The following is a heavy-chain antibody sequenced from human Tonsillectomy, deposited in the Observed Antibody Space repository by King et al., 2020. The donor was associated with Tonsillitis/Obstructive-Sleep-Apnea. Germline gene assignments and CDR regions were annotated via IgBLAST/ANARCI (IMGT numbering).Heavy chain of an antibody. D-gene: IGHD2-15*01. CDR1: GFTFSSYS. J-gene: IGHJ4*02. V-gene: IGHV3-48*02. CDR2: ISSSSSTI. CDR3: ARVGAVVVVAATGY. Sequence: VQLVESGGGLVQPGGSLRLSCAASGFTFSSYSMNWVRQAPGKGLEWGSYISSSSSTIYYADSVKGRFTIPRDNAKNSLYLQMNSLRDEDTAVYYCARVGAVVVVAATGYWGQGTLVTVSS.